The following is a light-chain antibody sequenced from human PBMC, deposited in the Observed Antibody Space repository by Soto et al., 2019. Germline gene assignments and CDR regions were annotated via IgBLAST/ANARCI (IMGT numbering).Light chain of an antibody. CDR1: QSISRC. CDR3: QHYDSHRGS. CDR2: EAS. Sequence: DIQMTQFPSTLSASVGDRVTITRRSSQSISRCLAWYQQKPGKAPNLLIFEASTLYRGVPSRFSGSGSGTEFTLTISSLERDDFATYYCQHYDSHRGSFGQGTKVDIK. V-gene: IGKV1-5*01. J-gene: IGKJ2*01.